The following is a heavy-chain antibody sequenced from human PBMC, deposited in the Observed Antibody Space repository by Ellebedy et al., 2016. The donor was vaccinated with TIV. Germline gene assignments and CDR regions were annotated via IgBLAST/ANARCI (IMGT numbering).Heavy chain of an antibody. D-gene: IGHD4-23*01. CDR1: RLTFSSHA. CDR3: ARDPVGVGPAFDI. Sequence: GESLKISCAASRLTFSSHAMSWVRQAPGKGLEWVSSLRGSCGNTYYADSVKGRFTISRDNAKYTLYLQVNSLIAEDTAVYYCARDPVGVGPAFDIWGQGTMVTVSS. J-gene: IGHJ3*02. V-gene: IGHV3-23*01. CDR2: LRGSCGNT.